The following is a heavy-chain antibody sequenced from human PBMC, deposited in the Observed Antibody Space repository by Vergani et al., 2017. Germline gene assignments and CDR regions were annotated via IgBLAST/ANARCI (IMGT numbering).Heavy chain of an antibody. D-gene: IGHD2-8*01. J-gene: IGHJ4*02. Sequence: QVQLVESGGGVVQPGRSLRLSCAASGFTFSSYAMHWVRQAPGKGLEWVAVISYDGSNKYYADSVKGRFTISRDNSKNTLYLQMNSLRAEDTAVYYCARGYCTNGVCYHFDYWGQGTLVTGSS. CDR1: GFTFSSYA. V-gene: IGHV3-30-3*01. CDR3: ARGYCTNGVCYHFDY. CDR2: ISYDGSNK.